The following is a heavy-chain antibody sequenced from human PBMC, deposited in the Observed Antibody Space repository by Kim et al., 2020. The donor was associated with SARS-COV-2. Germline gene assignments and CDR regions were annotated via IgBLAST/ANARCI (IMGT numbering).Heavy chain of an antibody. Sequence: GGSLRLSCAASGFTFGDYAMHWVRQAPGKGLEWVSGISWNSGSIGYADSVKGRFTISRDNAKNSLYLQMNSLRAEDTALYYCAKDGVPFGESSYNWFDPWGQGTLVTVSS. D-gene: IGHD3-10*01. CDR2: ISWNSGSI. CDR1: GFTFGDYA. CDR3: AKDGVPFGESSYNWFDP. V-gene: IGHV3-9*01. J-gene: IGHJ5*02.